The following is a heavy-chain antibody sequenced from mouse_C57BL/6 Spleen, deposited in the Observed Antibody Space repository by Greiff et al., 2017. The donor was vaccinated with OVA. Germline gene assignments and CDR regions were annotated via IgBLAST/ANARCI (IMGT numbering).Heavy chain of an antibody. J-gene: IGHJ4*01. CDR3: ARDRDTLPYAMDY. CDR1: GFTFSDYY. V-gene: IGHV5-12*01. D-gene: IGHD2-14*01. CDR2: ISNGGGST. Sequence: EVKLVESGGGLVQPGGSLKLSCAASGFTFSDYYMYWVRQTPEKRLEWVAYISNGGGSTYYPDTVKGRFTISRDNAKNTLYLQMSRLKSEDTAMYYCARDRDTLPYAMDYWGQGTSVTVSS.